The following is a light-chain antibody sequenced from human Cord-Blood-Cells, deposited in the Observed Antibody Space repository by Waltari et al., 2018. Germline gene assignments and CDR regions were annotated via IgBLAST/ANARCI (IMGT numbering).Light chain of an antibody. CDR3: SSYTSSSTWV. CDR1: SRDVGGYHY. CDR2: DVS. V-gene: IGLV2-14*03. J-gene: IGLJ3*02. Sequence: QSAHTQPASVSGSPLQSVTISCTGTSRDVGGYHYFSWYQQHPGKAPKLMIYDVSNRPSGVSNRFAGSKSGNTASLTISGLQAEDEADYYCSSYTSSSTWVFGGGTKLTVL.